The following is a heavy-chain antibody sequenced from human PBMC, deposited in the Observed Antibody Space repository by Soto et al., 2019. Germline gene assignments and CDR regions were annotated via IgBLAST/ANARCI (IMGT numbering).Heavy chain of an antibody. Sequence: SETLSLTCTVSGGSISSYYWGWIRQPPGKGLEWIGSIYYSGSTYYNPSLKSRVTISVDTSKNQFSLKLSSVTAADTAVYYCARIRFGYDSSGYDYWGQGTLVTVSS. CDR3: ARIRFGYDSSGYDY. CDR1: GGSISSYY. CDR2: IYYSGST. V-gene: IGHV4-39*07. J-gene: IGHJ4*02. D-gene: IGHD3-22*01.